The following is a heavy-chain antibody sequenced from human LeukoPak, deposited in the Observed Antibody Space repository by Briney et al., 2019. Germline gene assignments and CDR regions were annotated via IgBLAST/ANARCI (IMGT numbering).Heavy chain of an antibody. J-gene: IGHJ4*02. Sequence: GGPLRLSCAASGFTFSNYDMHWVRQAPGKGLEWVAVISYEGNNKYYADSVKGRFTISRDNSKNTLYVQMNSLRAEDTAVYYCAKSVTSVTTASLDYWGQGTLVTVSS. CDR2: ISYEGNNK. CDR1: GFTFSNYD. D-gene: IGHD4-17*01. CDR3: AKSVTSVTTASLDY. V-gene: IGHV3-30*18.